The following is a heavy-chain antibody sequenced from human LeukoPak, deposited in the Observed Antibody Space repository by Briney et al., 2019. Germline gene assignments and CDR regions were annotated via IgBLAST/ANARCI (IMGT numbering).Heavy chain of an antibody. CDR2: INHSGST. V-gene: IGHV4-34*01. J-gene: IGHJ4*02. CDR3: ARGRRGYGDYRILIFDD. Sequence: PSETLSLTCAVYGGSFSGYYWSWIRQPPGKGLEWIGEINHSGSTNYNPSLKSRVTISVDTSKNQFSLKLSSVTAADTAVYYCARGRRGYGDYRILIFDDWGQGTLVTVSP. CDR1: GGSFSGYY. D-gene: IGHD4-17*01.